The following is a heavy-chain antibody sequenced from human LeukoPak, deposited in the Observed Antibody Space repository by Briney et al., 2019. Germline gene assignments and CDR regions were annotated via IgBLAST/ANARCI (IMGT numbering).Heavy chain of an antibody. Sequence: HRASVKVPCTASLYTFTSYVINWVRQATGQGLECMGWMNPNSGNTGYAQTFQGRVTITADESTSTAYMELSSLRSEDTAVYYCARDGSNHGSGSYYPDYWGQGTLVTVSS. J-gene: IGHJ4*02. CDR2: MNPNSGNT. CDR1: LYTFTSYV. V-gene: IGHV1-8*03. CDR3: ARDGSNHGSGSYYPDY. D-gene: IGHD3-10*01.